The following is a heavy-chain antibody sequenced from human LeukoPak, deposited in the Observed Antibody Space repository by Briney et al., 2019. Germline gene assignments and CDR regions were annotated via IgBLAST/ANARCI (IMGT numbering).Heavy chain of an antibody. J-gene: IGHJ4*02. Sequence: ASVKVSCKASGYTFTSYYMHWVRQAPGQGLEWMGIINPSGGSTSYAQKFQGRVTMTRDTSTSTVYMELSSLRSDDTAVYYCARARGNYSGSYYDFDYWGQGTLVTVSS. CDR3: ARARGNYSGSYYDFDY. V-gene: IGHV1-46*01. CDR2: INPSGGST. D-gene: IGHD1-26*01. CDR1: GYTFTSYY.